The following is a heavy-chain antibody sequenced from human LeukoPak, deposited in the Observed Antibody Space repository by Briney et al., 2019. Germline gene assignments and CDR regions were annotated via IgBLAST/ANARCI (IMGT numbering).Heavy chain of an antibody. CDR1: GFTFSSYA. J-gene: IGHJ4*02. D-gene: IGHD3-10*01. V-gene: IGHV3-23*01. CDR3: AKDMASWGSGSYYDY. CDR2: ISGSGGST. Sequence: GGSLRLSCAASGFTFSSYAMSWVRQAPGKGLEWVSAISGSGGSTYYADSVKGRFTISRDNAKNSLYLQMNSLRAEDTALYYCAKDMASWGSGSYYDYWGQGTLVTVSS.